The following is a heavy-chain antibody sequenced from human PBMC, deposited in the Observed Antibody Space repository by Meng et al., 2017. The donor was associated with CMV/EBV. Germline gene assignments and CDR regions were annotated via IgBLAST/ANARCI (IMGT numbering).Heavy chain of an antibody. V-gene: IGHV1-2*02. D-gene: IGHD3-10*02. J-gene: IGHJ4*02. CDR3: ATSSVEVMIYVGLDY. CDR2: INPASGDT. Sequence: SGSTFTGYYIHWARQAPGQGLEWMGWINPASGDTILAQKFQGRVTMTRDTSLTTAYMELNRLRSDDTAVYYCATSSVEVMIYVGLDYWGQGTLVTVSS. CDR1: GSTFTGYY.